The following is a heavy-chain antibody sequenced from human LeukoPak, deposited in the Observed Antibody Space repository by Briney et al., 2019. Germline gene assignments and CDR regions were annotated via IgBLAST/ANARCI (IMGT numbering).Heavy chain of an antibody. CDR1: GGSISSGDYY. CDR2: MYYSGST. Sequence: SQTLSLTCTVSGGSISSGDYYWSWIRQPPGKGLEWIAYMYYSGSTYYNPSLKSQVTMSADTSKNQLSLKLSSVTAADTAVYYCARPYYYDSRIDPWGQGILVTVSS. D-gene: IGHD3-22*01. CDR3: ARPYYYDSRIDP. J-gene: IGHJ5*02. V-gene: IGHV4-30-4*01.